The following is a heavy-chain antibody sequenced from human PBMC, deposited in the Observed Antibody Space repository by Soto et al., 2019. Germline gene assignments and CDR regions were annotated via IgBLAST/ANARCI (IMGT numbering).Heavy chain of an antibody. J-gene: IGHJ6*03. CDR1: GFTFSGSA. D-gene: IGHD3-3*01. Sequence: EVQLVESGGGLVQPGGSLKLSCAACGFTFSGSAMHWVRQASGKGLEWVGRIRSKGNNYATAYGASLKGRFTISRDDSKNTAYLQMNSLNTEDTAVYYCSRQASDFWSGKPQYYMDVWGKGTTVTVSS. CDR3: SRQASDFWSGKPQYYMDV. CDR2: IRSKGNNYAT. V-gene: IGHV3-73*01.